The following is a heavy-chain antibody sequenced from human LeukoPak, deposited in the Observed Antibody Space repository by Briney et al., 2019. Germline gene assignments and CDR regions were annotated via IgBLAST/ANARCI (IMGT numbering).Heavy chain of an antibody. J-gene: IGHJ5*02. CDR1: GYTFTSYG. D-gene: IGHD3-22*01. V-gene: IGHV1-2*02. CDR3: ARIPTYYYDSSGYYHRNWFDP. CDR2: INPNSGGT. Sequence: ASVKVSCKASGYTFTSYGISWVRQAPGQGLEWMGWINPNSGGTNYAQKFQGRVTMTRDTSISTAYMELSRLRSDDTAVYYCARIPTYYYDSSGYYHRNWFDPWGQGTLVTVSS.